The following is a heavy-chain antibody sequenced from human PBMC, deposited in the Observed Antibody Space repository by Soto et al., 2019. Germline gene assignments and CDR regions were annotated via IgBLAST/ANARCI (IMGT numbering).Heavy chain of an antibody. J-gene: IGHJ4*02. V-gene: IGHV5-51*01. D-gene: IGHD1-1*01. Sequence: GESLKISCKGSGYSFTSYWIGWVRQMPGKGLEWMGIIYPGDSDTRYSPSFQGQVTISADKSISTAYLQWSSLKASDTAMYYCARQTPPNWNDGGKDFDYWGQGTLVTVSS. CDR2: IYPGDSDT. CDR1: GYSFTSYW. CDR3: ARQTPPNWNDGGKDFDY.